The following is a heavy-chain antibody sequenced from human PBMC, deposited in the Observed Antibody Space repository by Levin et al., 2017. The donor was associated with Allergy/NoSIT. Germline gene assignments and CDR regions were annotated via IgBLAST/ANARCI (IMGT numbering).Heavy chain of an antibody. D-gene: IGHD1-20*01. J-gene: IGHJ3*02. V-gene: IGHV4-31*03. CDR3: AREVITPSYGYLDGFDI. CDR1: GGSLRSSNYF. Sequence: SRTLSLPCPVSGGSLRSSNYFWGWVRQHAGKGPEWIGYISASGTAYYNLSLGSRVTISVDTSKNQFSLNLRSVTAADPAMYYCAREVITPSYGYLDGFDIWGQGTVVTVSS. CDR2: ISASGTA.